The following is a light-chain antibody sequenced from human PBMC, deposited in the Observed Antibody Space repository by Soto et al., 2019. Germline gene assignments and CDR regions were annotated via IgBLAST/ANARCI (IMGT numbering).Light chain of an antibody. CDR3: SSYTTSSTRV. CDR1: SSDVGAYDF. CDR2: EVS. V-gene: IGLV2-14*03. J-gene: IGLJ1*01. Sequence: QCVLAQPASVSGSPGQSITISCTGTSSDVGAYDFVSWYQQHPDKAPKLMIYEVSNRPSGVSYRFSGSKSVNTATLTISGLQAEDETDYYCSSYTTSSTRVFGTGTKVTVL.